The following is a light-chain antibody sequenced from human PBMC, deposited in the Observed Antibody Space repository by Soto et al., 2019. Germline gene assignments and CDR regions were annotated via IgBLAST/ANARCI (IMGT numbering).Light chain of an antibody. Sequence: EIVMTQSPATLSVSPGETTRLSCRASQSVSNFLAWYQHKPGQAPRLLIYDASIRATGVPARFSGSGSGTDVTLTISSLEPEDSAVYYCQQRHMWPITFGQGTRLEIK. CDR3: QQRHMWPIT. J-gene: IGKJ5*01. CDR2: DAS. V-gene: IGKV3-11*01. CDR1: QSVSNF.